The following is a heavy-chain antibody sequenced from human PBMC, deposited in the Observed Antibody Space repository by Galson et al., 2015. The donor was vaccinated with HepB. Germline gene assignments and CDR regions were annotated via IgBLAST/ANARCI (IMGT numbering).Heavy chain of an antibody. CDR1: GDTLSRYP. CDR3: AREVGYCSSTSCAAARSYLDF. D-gene: IGHD2-2*03. V-gene: IGHV1-69*13. Sequence: SVKVSCKASGDTLSRYPISWVRQAPGQGLEWMGGIIAVFDTANYAQKFQGRLTITADESTSTAYMELSSLRSDDTALYYCAREVGYCSSTSCAAARSYLDFWGQGTLVTVSS. CDR2: IIAVFDTA. J-gene: IGHJ4*02.